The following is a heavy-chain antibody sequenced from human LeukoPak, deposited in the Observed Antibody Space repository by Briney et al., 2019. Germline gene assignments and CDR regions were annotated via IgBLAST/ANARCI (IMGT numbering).Heavy chain of an antibody. Sequence: PSETLSLTCTVSGGSISSYYWSRIRQPPGKGLEWIGYIYYSGSTNYNPSLKSRVTISVDTSKNQFSLKLSSVTAADTAVYYCARVDYYGSGSYAVYGMDVWGQGTTVTVSS. CDR2: IYYSGST. CDR3: ARVDYYGSGSYAVYGMDV. CDR1: GGSISSYY. J-gene: IGHJ6*02. D-gene: IGHD3-10*01. V-gene: IGHV4-59*01.